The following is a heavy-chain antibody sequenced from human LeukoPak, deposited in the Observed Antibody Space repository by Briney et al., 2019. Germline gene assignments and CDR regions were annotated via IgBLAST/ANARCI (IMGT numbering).Heavy chain of an antibody. CDR1: GGSMSGYY. D-gene: IGHD6-19*01. Sequence: SETESLTCTVSGGSMSGYYWNWIRQPPGKGLEWIGYIYDRGSIIYNPSLKSRVTISVDTSKNQFSVKLTSVTAADTAVYYCARGRRADSGWPFFDSWGQGTLVSVSS. CDR3: ARGRRADSGWPFFDS. CDR2: IYDRGSI. J-gene: IGHJ4*02. V-gene: IGHV4-59*08.